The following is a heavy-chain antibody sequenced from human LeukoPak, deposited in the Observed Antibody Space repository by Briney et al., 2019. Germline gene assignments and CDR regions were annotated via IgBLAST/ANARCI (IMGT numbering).Heavy chain of an antibody. CDR1: GFTVSSNY. V-gene: IGHV3-23*01. CDR3: ARDGNPYCSGGNCFLDH. Sequence: GGSLRLSCAASGFTVSSNYMSWVRQAPGKGLEWVSVISDSGGRTYYTDSVRGRFTISRDNSKNTVYLLMNSLRADDTAVYYCARDGNPYCSGGNCFLDHWGQGTLVTVSS. J-gene: IGHJ4*02. D-gene: IGHD2-15*01. CDR2: ISDSGGRT.